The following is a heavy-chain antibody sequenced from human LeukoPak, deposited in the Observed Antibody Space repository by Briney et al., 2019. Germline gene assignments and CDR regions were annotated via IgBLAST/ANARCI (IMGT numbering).Heavy chain of an antibody. CDR3: AELGITMIGGV. CDR2: IYSGGST. CDR1: GLTVSKNY. Sequence: GGSLRLSCAASGLTVSKNYMSWVRQAPGKGLESVSVIYSGGSTYYADSVKGRFTISRDNAKNPLYLQMNSLRAEDTAVYYCAELGITMIGGVWGKGTTVTISS. V-gene: IGHV3-53*01. J-gene: IGHJ6*04. D-gene: IGHD3-10*02.